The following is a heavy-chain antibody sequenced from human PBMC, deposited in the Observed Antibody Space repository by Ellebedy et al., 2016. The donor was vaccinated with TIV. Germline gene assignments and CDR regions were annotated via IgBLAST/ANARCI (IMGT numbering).Heavy chain of an antibody. CDR1: GFTFTTYW. V-gene: IGHV3-74*03. CDR2: IDSDGNT. J-gene: IGHJ4*02. CDR3: STSLMGNYYDY. D-gene: IGHD2-8*01. Sequence: GGSLRLSCAASGFTFTTYWMHWARQTPGKGPVWISRIDSDGNTMYADSVQGRFTISRDNAKNTLYLQMNSLKTEDTAVYFCSTSLMGNYYDYWGQGTLVTVSS.